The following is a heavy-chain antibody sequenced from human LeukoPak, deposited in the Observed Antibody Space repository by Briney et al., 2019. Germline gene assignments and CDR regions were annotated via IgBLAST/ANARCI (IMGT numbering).Heavy chain of an antibody. CDR2: INPNSGGT. CDR3: ARYSCSSTSCYKEGNWFDP. CDR1: GYTFTGYY. J-gene: IGHJ5*02. Sequence: ASVKVSCKASGYTFTGYYMHWVRQAPGQGLEWMGWINPNSGGTNYAQKFQGRVTMTRDTPISTAYMELSRLRSDDTAVYYCARYSCSSTSCYKEGNWFDPWGQGTLVTVSS. D-gene: IGHD2-2*02. V-gene: IGHV1-2*02.